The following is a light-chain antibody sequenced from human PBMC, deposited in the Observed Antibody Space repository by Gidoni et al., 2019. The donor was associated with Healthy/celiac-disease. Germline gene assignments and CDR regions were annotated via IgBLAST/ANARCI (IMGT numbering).Light chain of an antibody. Sequence: EIVMTQSPATLSVSPGERATLSCRASQSVNSNLAWYQQKPGQAPRLLIDGASTRATGIPARFSGSGSGTEFTLTISSLQSEDFAVYYCQQCNNWPRTFGQGTKVEIK. CDR3: QQCNNWPRT. CDR2: GAS. V-gene: IGKV3-15*01. CDR1: QSVNSN. J-gene: IGKJ1*01.